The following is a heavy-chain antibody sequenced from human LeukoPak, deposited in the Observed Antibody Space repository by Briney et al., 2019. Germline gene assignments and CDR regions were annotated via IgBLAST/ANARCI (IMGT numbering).Heavy chain of an antibody. J-gene: IGHJ6*02. CDR3: ARFDVPLGGGFWSGYFSYYYGMDV. CDR2: IYYSGST. V-gene: IGHV4-61*01. D-gene: IGHD3-3*01. CDR1: GGSISSSYY. Sequence: SETLSLTCAVSGGSISSSYYWSWIRQPPGKGLEWIGYIYYSGSTNYNPSLKSRVTISVDTSKNQFSLKLSSVTAADTAVYYCARFDVPLGGGFWSGYFSYYYGMDVWGQGTTVTVSS.